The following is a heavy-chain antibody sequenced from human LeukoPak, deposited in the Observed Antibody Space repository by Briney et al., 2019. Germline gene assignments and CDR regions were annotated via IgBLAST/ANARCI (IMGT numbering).Heavy chain of an antibody. CDR2: ISSSSSYI. Sequence: GGSLRLSCAASGFTFSSYSMNWVRQAPGKGLEWVSSISSSSSYIYYAYSVKGRFTISRDNAKNSLYLQMNSLRAEDTAVYYCARRTRASGVDVWGKGTTVTVSS. CDR3: ARRTRASGVDV. J-gene: IGHJ6*04. CDR1: GFTFSSYS. V-gene: IGHV3-21*01. D-gene: IGHD1-26*01.